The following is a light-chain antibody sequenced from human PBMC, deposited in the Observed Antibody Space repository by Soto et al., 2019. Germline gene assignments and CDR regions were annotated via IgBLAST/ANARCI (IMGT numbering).Light chain of an antibody. J-gene: IGKJ4*01. V-gene: IGKV3-20*01. Sequence: EIVLTQSPGTLSLSPGERATLSCRASQSVSSSYLAWYQQKPGQAPRLLIYGASSRATGIPDRFSGSGSGTDFTLTINRLEPEDFVVYYCQQYGSAPITFGGGTKVDIK. CDR2: GAS. CDR1: QSVSSSY. CDR3: QQYGSAPIT.